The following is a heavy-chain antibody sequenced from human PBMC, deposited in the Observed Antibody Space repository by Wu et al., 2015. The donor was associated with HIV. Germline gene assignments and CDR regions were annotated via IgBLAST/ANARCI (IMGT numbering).Heavy chain of an antibody. V-gene: IGHV1-46*03. CDR3: VRDEGGNYPGAFDY. CDR1: GFTFTNDY. J-gene: IGHJ4*02. CDR2: INPSGDST. D-gene: IGHD1-26*01. Sequence: QVQRVQSRAEVKKPGASVKVSCKTSGFTFTNDYFHWVRQAPGQGLEWMGIINPSGDSTNYAQKFQGRVTMTRDTSTSTVYMELSSLKSEDTAVYYCVRDEGGNYPGAFDYWGQGTLVTVSS.